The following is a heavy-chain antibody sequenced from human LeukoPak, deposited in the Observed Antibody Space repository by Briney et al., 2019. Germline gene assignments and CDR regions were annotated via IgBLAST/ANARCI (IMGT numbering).Heavy chain of an antibody. Sequence: SETLSLTCTVSGGSISSDYWSWIRQSPGKGLEWIGYVYYSGITNYNPSLKSRVTISVGASKNHFSLKLTSVTAADTAVYYCARLLGWSGPINWFDPWGRGTLVTVSS. D-gene: IGHD3-3*01. CDR1: GGSISSDY. CDR2: VYYSGIT. V-gene: IGHV4-59*08. J-gene: IGHJ5*02. CDR3: ARLLGWSGPINWFDP.